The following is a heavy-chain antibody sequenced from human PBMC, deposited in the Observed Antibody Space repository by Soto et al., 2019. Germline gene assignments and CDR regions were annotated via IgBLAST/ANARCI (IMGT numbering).Heavy chain of an antibody. D-gene: IGHD1-26*01. Sequence: QVQLQESGPGLVKPSQTLSLTCTVSGGSISSGGYYWSWIRQHPGKGLEWIGYIYYSGSTYYNPSLKSRVTISVDTSKKQFSLKLSSVTAADTAVYYCAREAIHIGTEEYYYYGMDVWGQGTTVTVSS. V-gene: IGHV4-31*03. CDR2: IYYSGST. J-gene: IGHJ6*02. CDR1: GGSISSGGYY. CDR3: AREAIHIGTEEYYYYGMDV.